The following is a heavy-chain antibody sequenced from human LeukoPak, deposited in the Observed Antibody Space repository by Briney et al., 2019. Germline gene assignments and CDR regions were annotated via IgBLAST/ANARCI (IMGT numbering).Heavy chain of an antibody. Sequence: PSETLSLTCTVSGGSISSSSYYWGWIRQPPGKGLEWIGEINHSGSTNYNPSLKSRVTISVDTSKNQFSLKLSSVTAADTAVYYCASVSPDSGWLPLNNYWGQGTLVTVSS. CDR3: ASVSPDSGWLPLNNY. V-gene: IGHV4-39*07. D-gene: IGHD6-19*01. J-gene: IGHJ4*02. CDR2: INHSGST. CDR1: GGSISSSSYY.